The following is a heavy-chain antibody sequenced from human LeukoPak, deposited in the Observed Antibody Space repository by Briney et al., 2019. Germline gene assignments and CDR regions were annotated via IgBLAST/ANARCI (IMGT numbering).Heavy chain of an antibody. Sequence: PGGSLRLSCAASGFTFSSYSMNWVRQAPGKGLEWVSSISSSSSYIYYADSVKGRFTISRDNAKNSLYLQMNSLRAEDTAVYYCATKSSGWRFDYWGQGTLVTVSS. CDR3: ATKSSGWRFDY. D-gene: IGHD6-19*01. V-gene: IGHV3-21*04. CDR2: ISSSSSYI. CDR1: GFTFSSYS. J-gene: IGHJ4*02.